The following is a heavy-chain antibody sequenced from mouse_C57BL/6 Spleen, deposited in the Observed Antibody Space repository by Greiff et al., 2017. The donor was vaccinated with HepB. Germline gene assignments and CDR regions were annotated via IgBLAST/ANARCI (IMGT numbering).Heavy chain of an antibody. J-gene: IGHJ4*01. CDR1: GYSITSGYY. CDR3: ASYYSNYLYYYAMDY. Sequence: DVKLQESGPGLVKPSQSLSLTCSVTGYSITSGYYWNWIRQFPGNKLEWMGYISYDGSNNYNPSLKNRISITRYTSKNQFFLRLNSVTTEDTATYYCASYYSNYLYYYAMDYWGQGTSVTVSS. V-gene: IGHV3-6*01. D-gene: IGHD2-5*01. CDR2: ISYDGSN.